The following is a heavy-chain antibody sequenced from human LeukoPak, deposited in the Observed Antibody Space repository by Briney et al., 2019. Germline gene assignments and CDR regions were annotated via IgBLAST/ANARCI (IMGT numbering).Heavy chain of an antibody. CDR1: GFTFSDYY. V-gene: IGHV3-11*01. Sequence: GGSLRLSCAASGFTFSDYYMSWIRQAPGKGLEWVSYISSSGSTIYYADSAKGRFTISRDNAKNSLYLQMNSLRAEDTAVYYCARDTAIKYYYGMDVWGQGTTVTVSS. CDR2: ISSSGSTI. CDR3: ARDTAIKYYYGMDV. D-gene: IGHD2-21*02. J-gene: IGHJ6*02.